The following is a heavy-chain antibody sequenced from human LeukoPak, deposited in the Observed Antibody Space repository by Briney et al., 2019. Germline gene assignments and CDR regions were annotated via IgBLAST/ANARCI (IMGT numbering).Heavy chain of an antibody. Sequence: GGSLRLSCAASGFTFSDYYMSWIRQAPGKGLEWVSYISGSGAATYYADSVKGRFTISRDNPKDSLYLQLNSLRAEDTAVYYCARDSGGSYPTNLDYWGQGTLVTVSS. J-gene: IGHJ4*02. D-gene: IGHD1-26*01. CDR3: ARDSGGSYPTNLDY. V-gene: IGHV3-11*04. CDR2: ISGSGAAT. CDR1: GFTFSDYY.